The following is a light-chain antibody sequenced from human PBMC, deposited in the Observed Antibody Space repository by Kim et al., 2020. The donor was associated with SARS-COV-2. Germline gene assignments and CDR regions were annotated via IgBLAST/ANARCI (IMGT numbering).Light chain of an antibody. CDR1: QDISNS. Sequence: DIQMTQSPSSLSASVGERVTITCQASQDISNSLNWYQQKPGKAPKALIYDASNLGTGVPSRFSGSGSGTDFTFTISSLQPEDMATYYCQQYDDFPRTFGGVTKVAIK. CDR3: QQYDDFPRT. V-gene: IGKV1-33*01. J-gene: IGKJ4*01. CDR2: DAS.